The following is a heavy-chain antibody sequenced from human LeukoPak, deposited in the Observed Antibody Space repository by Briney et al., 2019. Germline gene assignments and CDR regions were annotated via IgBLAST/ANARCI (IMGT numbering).Heavy chain of an antibody. J-gene: IGHJ4*02. CDR2: ISSSSSTI. V-gene: IGHV3-48*02. CDR3: ARDLYHFRGGYYPHDY. D-gene: IGHD3-3*01. CDR1: GFTFSSYS. Sequence: PGGSLRLSCAASGFTFSSYSMHWVRQAPGKGLEWVSYISSSSSTIYYADSVKGRFTISRDNAKNPLYLQMNSLRDEDTAVYYCARDLYHFRGGYYPHDYWGQGTLVTVSS.